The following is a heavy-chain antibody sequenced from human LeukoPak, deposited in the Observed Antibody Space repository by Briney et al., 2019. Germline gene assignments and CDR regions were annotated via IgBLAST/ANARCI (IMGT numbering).Heavy chain of an antibody. V-gene: IGHV4-39*01. Sequence: PSETLSLTCTVSGGSVSSSSYYWGWIRQPPGKGLEWIGSIYYSGSTYYNPSLKSRVTISVDTSKNQFSLKLSSVTAADTAVYYCATILEDYWGQGTLVTVSS. CDR2: IYYSGST. CDR1: GGSVSSSSYY. CDR3: ATILEDY. J-gene: IGHJ4*02. D-gene: IGHD2-21*01.